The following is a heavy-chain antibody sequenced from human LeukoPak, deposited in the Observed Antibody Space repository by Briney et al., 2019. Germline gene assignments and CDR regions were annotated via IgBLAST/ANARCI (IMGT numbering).Heavy chain of an antibody. CDR2: INPNSGGT. CDR3: ARDRHYYDSSGHFDY. CDR1: GYTFTCYY. J-gene: IGHJ4*02. D-gene: IGHD3-22*01. Sequence: ASVKVSCKASGYTFTCYYMHWVRQAPGQGLELMGRINPNSGGTNYAQKFQGKVTMTRYTSISTAYMELRRMRSDDTAVYYCARDRHYYDSSGHFDYWGQGTLVTVSS. V-gene: IGHV1-2*06.